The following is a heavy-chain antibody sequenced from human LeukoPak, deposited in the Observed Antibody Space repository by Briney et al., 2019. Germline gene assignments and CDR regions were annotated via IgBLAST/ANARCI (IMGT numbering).Heavy chain of an antibody. Sequence: PGRSLRLSCAASGFTFSSYGMHWVRQAPGKGLEWVAVIWYDGSNKYYADSVKGRFTISRDNSKNTLYLQMNSLRAEDTAVYYCARGLLLEGYCSGGSCYYPAYFDYWGQGTLVTVSS. CDR1: GFTFSSYG. V-gene: IGHV3-33*08. D-gene: IGHD2-15*01. CDR2: IWYDGSNK. CDR3: ARGLLLEGYCSGGSCYYPAYFDY. J-gene: IGHJ4*02.